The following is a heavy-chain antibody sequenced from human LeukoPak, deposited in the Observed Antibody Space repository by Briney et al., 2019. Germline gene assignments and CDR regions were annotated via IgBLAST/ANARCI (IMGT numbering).Heavy chain of an antibody. Sequence: ASVKVSRKASGYTFTSYAMHWVRQAPGQRLEWMGWINAGNGNTKYSQKFQGRVTITRDTSASTAYMELSSLRSEDTAVYHCARGPTRPWFDPWGQGTLVTVSS. CDR3: ARGPTRPWFDP. CDR1: GYTFTSYA. V-gene: IGHV1-3*01. CDR2: INAGNGNT. J-gene: IGHJ5*02. D-gene: IGHD5-12*01.